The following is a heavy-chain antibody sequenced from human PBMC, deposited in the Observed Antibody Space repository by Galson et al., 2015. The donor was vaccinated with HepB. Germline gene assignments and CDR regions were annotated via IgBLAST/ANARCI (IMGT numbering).Heavy chain of an antibody. J-gene: IGHJ3*02. CDR3: AKATNDNDSSGYYWPIAI. Sequence: SLRLSCAASGFTFSSYGMHWVRQAPGKGLEWVAFIRYDGSNKYYVDSVKGRFTISRDNSKNTLYLQMSSLRAEDTAVYYCAKATNDNDSSGYYWPIAIWGQGTMVTVSS. V-gene: IGHV3-30*02. CDR2: IRYDGSNK. D-gene: IGHD3-22*01. CDR1: GFTFSSYG.